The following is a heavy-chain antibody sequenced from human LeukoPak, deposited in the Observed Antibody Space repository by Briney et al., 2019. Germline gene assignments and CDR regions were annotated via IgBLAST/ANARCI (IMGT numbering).Heavy chain of an antibody. V-gene: IGHV3-23*01. CDR2: ISGSGGKT. CDR1: GFTFSTSA. Sequence: PGGSLRLSCVASGFTFSTSAMSWVRQAPGKGLEWVSAISGSGGKTYYADSVKGRFTISRDNSQNTLYLYMNSLRADDTAVYYCEKEMTSMVTVEYWGQGTLVTVSS. J-gene: IGHJ4*02. D-gene: IGHD5-18*01. CDR3: EKEMTSMVTVEY.